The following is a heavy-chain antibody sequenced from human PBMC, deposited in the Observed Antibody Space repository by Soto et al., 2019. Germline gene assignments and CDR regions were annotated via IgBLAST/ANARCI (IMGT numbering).Heavy chain of an antibody. V-gene: IGHV4-38-2*02. J-gene: IGHJ4*02. Sequence: PSETLSLTCTVSSSSINSRYYWGWIRQPPGKGLEWIASIYHSGSTHYNPSLKSRATISVDTSNNQFSLRLTSVTAADTALYYCARNTSGRNFDEWGQGTQVTVSS. CDR2: IYHSGST. CDR3: ARNTSGRNFDE. D-gene: IGHD6-19*01. CDR1: SSSINSRYY.